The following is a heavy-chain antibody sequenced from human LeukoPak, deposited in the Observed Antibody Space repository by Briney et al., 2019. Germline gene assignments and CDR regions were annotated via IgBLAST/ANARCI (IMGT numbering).Heavy chain of an antibody. V-gene: IGHV4-34*01. CDR1: GGSFSGYY. Sequence: PSETLSLTCAVYGGSFSGYYWSWIRQPPGKGLEWIGEINHSGSTNYNPSLKSRVTISVDKSKNQFSLKLSSVTAADTAVYYCARDQGDYDSSGYYYAGNFDYWGQGTLVTVSS. CDR2: INHSGST. J-gene: IGHJ4*02. CDR3: ARDQGDYDSSGYYYAGNFDY. D-gene: IGHD3-22*01.